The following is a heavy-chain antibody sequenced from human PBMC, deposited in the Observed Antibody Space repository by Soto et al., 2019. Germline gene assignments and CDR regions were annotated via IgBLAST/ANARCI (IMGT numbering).Heavy chain of an antibody. CDR1: GGSFSGYY. D-gene: IGHD3-16*02. V-gene: IGHV4-34*01. Sequence: PLETLSLTCAVYGGSFSGYYWSWIRQPPGKGLEWIGEINHSGSTNYNPSLKSRVTISVDTSKNQFSLKLSSVTAADTAVYYCARGRSDYVWGSYRYEPRYYFDYWGQGTLVTVSS. CDR2: INHSGST. CDR3: ARGRSDYVWGSYRYEPRYYFDY. J-gene: IGHJ4*02.